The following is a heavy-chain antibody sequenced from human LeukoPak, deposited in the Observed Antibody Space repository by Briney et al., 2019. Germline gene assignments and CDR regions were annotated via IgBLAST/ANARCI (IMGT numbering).Heavy chain of an antibody. CDR2: ISSDNTV. CDR3: ARVVSSRSAVGFGP. D-gene: IGHD5/OR15-5a*01. J-gene: IGHJ5*02. V-gene: IGHV3-11*01. Sequence: GGSLRLSCAASGFTFSDYYMSWIRQAPGKGLEWVSYISSDNTVYYADSVKGRFTISRDNPKNSIYLQMNSLRYEDTAFYYCARVVSSRSAVGFGPWGQGTLVTVSS. CDR1: GFTFSDYY.